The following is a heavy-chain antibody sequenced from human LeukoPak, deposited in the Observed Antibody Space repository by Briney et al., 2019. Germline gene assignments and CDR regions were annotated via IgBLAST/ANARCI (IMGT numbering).Heavy chain of an antibody. D-gene: IGHD6-13*01. CDR3: AREIAAAGTFDY. CDR1: GGSISSYY. J-gene: IGHJ4*02. V-gene: IGHV4-59*01. CDR2: IYYSGST. Sequence: SGTLSLTCTVSGGSISSYYWSWIRQPPGKGLEWIGYIYYSGSTNYNPSLKSRVTISVDTSKNQFSLKLSSVTAADTAVYYCAREIAAAGTFDYWGQGTLVTVSS.